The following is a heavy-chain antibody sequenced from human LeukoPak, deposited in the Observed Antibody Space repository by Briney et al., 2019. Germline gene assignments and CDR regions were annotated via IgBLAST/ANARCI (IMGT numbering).Heavy chain of an antibody. V-gene: IGHV3-48*01. CDR1: GFTFSSYS. CDR2: ISSSSSTI. Sequence: GGSLRLSCAASGFTFSSYSMNWVRQALGKGLEWVSYISSSSSTIYYADSVKGRFTISRDNAKNSLYLQMNSLRAEDTAVYYCASDRITIFGVVIQDYWGQGTLVTVSS. D-gene: IGHD3-3*01. CDR3: ASDRITIFGVVIQDY. J-gene: IGHJ4*02.